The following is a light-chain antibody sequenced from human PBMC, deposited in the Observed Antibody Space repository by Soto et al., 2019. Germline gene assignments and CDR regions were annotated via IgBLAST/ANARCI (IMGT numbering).Light chain of an antibody. CDR3: QQRNNWPT. CDR1: QSVSSN. J-gene: IGKJ1*01. Sequence: EIVLTQSPGTLSLSPGERGTLSCRASQSVSSNFLAWYQQKPGQAPRLLIYDASNRATGIPARFSGSGSGTDFTLTISSLEPEDFAVYYCQQRNNWPTFGQGTKVDIK. CDR2: DAS. V-gene: IGKV3-11*01.